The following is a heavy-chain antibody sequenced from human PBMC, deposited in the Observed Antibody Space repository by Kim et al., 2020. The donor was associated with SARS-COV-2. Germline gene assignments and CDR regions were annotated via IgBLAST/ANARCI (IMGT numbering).Heavy chain of an antibody. V-gene: IGHV4-34*01. CDR3: ARDGYQGKYYYYGMDV. D-gene: IGHD6-13*01. J-gene: IGHJ6*02. Sequence: SLKRRVTISVDTSKNHFSLKLSSVTAADTAVYYCARDGYQGKYYYYGMDVWGQGTTVTVSS.